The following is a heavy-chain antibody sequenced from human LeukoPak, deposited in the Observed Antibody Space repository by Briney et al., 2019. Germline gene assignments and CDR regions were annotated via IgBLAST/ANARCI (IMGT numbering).Heavy chain of an antibody. V-gene: IGHV3-48*01. D-gene: IGHD2-2*01. CDR1: GFTFSSHN. Sequence: GGSLRLSCAASGFTFSSHNMNWVRQAPGKGLEWVSYISSSSTTIYQADSVKGRFTISRDNAKNSLYLQMNSLRAEDTAVYYCARALSHCSSTSCSLYYYYYYMDAWGKGTTVTVSS. CDR3: ARALSHCSSTSCSLYYYYYYMDA. CDR2: ISSSSTTI. J-gene: IGHJ6*03.